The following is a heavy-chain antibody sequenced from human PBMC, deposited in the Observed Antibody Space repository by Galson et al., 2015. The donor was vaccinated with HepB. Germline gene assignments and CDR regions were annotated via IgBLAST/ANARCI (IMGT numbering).Heavy chain of an antibody. V-gene: IGHV3-33*06. CDR3: AKDLGQGYDILTNYYYYYGMDV. D-gene: IGHD3-9*01. J-gene: IGHJ6*02. CDR2: IWYDGSNK. CDR1: GFTFSSYG. Sequence: SLRLSCAASGFTFSSYGMHWVRQAPGKGLEWVAVIWYDGSNKYYADSVKGRFTISRDNSKNTLYLQMNSLRAEDTAVYYCAKDLGQGYDILTNYYYYYGMDVWGQGTTVTVSS.